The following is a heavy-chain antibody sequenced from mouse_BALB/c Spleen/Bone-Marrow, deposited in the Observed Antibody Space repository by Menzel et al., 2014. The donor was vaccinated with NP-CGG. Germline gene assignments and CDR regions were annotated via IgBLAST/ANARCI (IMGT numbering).Heavy chain of an antibody. V-gene: IGHV3-6*02. J-gene: IGHJ3*01. Sequence: EVQRVESGPGLVKPSQSLSLTCSVTGYSTTSGYYWNWIRQFPGNKLAWMGYISYDGSNNYNPSLKNRISITRDTSMNQFFLKLNSVTTEDTATYYCARSPLDRPFAYWGQGTLVTVSA. CDR3: ARSPLDRPFAY. CDR1: GYSTTSGYY. D-gene: IGHD2-14*01. CDR2: ISYDGSN.